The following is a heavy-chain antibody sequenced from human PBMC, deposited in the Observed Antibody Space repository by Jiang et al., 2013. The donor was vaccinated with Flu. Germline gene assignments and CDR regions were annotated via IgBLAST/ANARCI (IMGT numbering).Heavy chain of an antibody. CDR3: ARHAPSLLRWYTWFDP. CDR2: IYYSGST. CDR1: GGSISSSNYH. Sequence: LLKPSETLSLTCTVSGGSISSSNYHGSWIRQPPGKGLEWIGTIYYSGSTYYNPSLKSRVSISVDTSKNQFSLKLSSVTAADTAVYYCARHAPSLLRWYTWFDPWGQGTLVTVSS. D-gene: IGHD4-23*01. V-gene: IGHV4-39*01. J-gene: IGHJ5*02.